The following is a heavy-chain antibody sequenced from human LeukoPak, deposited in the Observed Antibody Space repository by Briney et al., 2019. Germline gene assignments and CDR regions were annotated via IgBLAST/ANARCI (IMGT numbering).Heavy chain of an antibody. CDR2: MNPNSGNT. D-gene: IGHD3-10*01. V-gene: IGHV1-8*01. CDR1: GYTFTSYD. CDR3: ARGDGDGWSPLLAYYYYYYMDV. Sequence: GASVKVSCKASGYTFTSYDINWVRQATGQGLEWMGWMNPNSGNTGYAQKFQGRVTMTRNTSISTAYMELGSLRSEDTAVYYCARGDGDGWSPLLAYYYYYYMDVWGKGTTVTVSS. J-gene: IGHJ6*03.